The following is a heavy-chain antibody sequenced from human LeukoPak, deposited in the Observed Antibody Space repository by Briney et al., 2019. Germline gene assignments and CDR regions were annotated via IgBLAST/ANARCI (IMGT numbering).Heavy chain of an antibody. Sequence: ASVKVSCKASGYAFTSYYMHWVRQAPGQGLEWMGIINPSGGSTSYAQKFQGRVTMTRDTSTSTVYMELSSLRSEDTAVYYCARGLAAAGPLDYFDYWGQGTLVTVSS. CDR3: ARGLAAAGPLDYFDY. J-gene: IGHJ4*02. CDR2: INPSGGST. V-gene: IGHV1-46*01. D-gene: IGHD6-13*01. CDR1: GYAFTSYY.